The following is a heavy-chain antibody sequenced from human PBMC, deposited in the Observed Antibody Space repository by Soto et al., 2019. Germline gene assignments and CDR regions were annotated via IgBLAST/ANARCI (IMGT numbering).Heavy chain of an antibody. V-gene: IGHV1-69*12. CDR3: AAPYGSGSYYNGFDY. CDR2: IIPIFGTA. Sequence: QVQLVQSGAEEKKPGSSVKVSCKASGGTFSSYAISWVRQAPGQGLEWMGGIIPIFGTANYAQKFQGRVTITADESTSTAYMELSSQRSEDTAVYYCAAPYGSGSYYNGFDYWGQGTLVTVSS. J-gene: IGHJ4*02. CDR1: GGTFSSYA. D-gene: IGHD3-10*01.